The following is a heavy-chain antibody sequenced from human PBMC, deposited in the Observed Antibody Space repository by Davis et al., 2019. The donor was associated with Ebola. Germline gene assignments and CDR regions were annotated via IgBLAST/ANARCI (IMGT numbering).Heavy chain of an antibody. CDR1: GGSVSSGSYY. CDR2: IYYSGST. D-gene: IGHD2-15*01. V-gene: IGHV4-61*01. Sequence: SETLSLTCTVSGGSVSSGSYYWSWIRQPPGKGLEWIGYIYYSGSTSYNPSLKSRVTISVDTSKNQLSLKLSSVTAADTAVYYCARGGWPGYFDYWGQGTLVTVSS. CDR3: ARGGWPGYFDY. J-gene: IGHJ4*02.